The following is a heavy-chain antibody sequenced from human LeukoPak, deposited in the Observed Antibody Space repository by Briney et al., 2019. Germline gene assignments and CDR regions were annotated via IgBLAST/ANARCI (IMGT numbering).Heavy chain of an antibody. D-gene: IGHD6-19*01. J-gene: IGHJ6*03. CDR2: IYTSGST. CDR3: AREWEGYSSGWYSFYYYTDV. V-gene: IGHV4-61*02. CDR1: GGSISSGSYY. Sequence: SETLSLTCTASGGSISSGSYYWSWIRQPAGKGLEWIGRIYTSGSTNYNPSLKSRVTISVDTSKNQFSLKLSSVTAADTAVYYCAREWEGYSSGWYSFYYYTDVWGKGTTVTISS.